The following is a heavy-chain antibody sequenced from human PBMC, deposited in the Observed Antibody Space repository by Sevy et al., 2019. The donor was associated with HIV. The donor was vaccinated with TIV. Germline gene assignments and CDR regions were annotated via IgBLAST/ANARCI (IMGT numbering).Heavy chain of an antibody. CDR1: GFIVTSNY. D-gene: IGHD1-7*01. J-gene: IGHJ4*02. Sequence: GGSLRFSCAASGFIVTSNYMSWVRQAPGKGLEWVSVIHGGGTTQYADSVKGRFTISRDNSKNTLYLQMNTLRAEDTAVYYCARTPIGNYVDYFDYWGQGTLVTVSS. V-gene: IGHV3-53*01. CDR2: IHGGGTT. CDR3: ARTPIGNYVDYFDY.